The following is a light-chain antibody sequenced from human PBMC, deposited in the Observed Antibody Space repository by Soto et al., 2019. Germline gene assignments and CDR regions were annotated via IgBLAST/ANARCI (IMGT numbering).Light chain of an antibody. Sequence: EIVLTQSPATLSLSPGERATLSCRASQSISSSLVWYQQKPGQAPRLLIYDAFNRATGIPVRFSGSGSGTDFTLTISILEPEDFGVYYCQQQSNWPPTFGQGTEVEIK. J-gene: IGKJ1*01. CDR1: QSISSS. V-gene: IGKV3-11*01. CDR3: QQQSNWPPT. CDR2: DAF.